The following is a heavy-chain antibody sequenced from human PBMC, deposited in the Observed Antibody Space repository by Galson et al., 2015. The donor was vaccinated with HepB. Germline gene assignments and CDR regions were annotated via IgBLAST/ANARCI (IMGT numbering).Heavy chain of an antibody. CDR2: IRYDGSNK. CDR3: AKGLLDPYYYYYYGMDV. V-gene: IGHV3-30*02. Sequence: SLRLSCAASGFTFSSYGMHWVRQAPGKGLEWVAFIRYDGSNKYYADSVKGRFTISRDNSKNTLYLQMNSLRAEDTAVYYCAKGLLDPYYYYYYGMDVWGQGTTVTVSS. D-gene: IGHD2-21*02. CDR1: GFTFSSYG. J-gene: IGHJ6*02.